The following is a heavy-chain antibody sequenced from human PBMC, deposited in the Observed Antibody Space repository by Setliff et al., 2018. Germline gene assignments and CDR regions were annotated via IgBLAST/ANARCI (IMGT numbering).Heavy chain of an antibody. CDR2: INQDGSEK. CDR3: ATYKRSSSFEY. V-gene: IGHV3-7*03. D-gene: IGHD6-6*01. Sequence: GGSLRLSCAASEFTFSNYWMSWVRQAPGKGLEWVANINQDGSEKYYVDSVKGRFTISRDNAKNSLYLQMNSPRAEDTAVYYCATYKRSSSFEYWGQGSLVTVSS. CDR1: EFTFSNYW. J-gene: IGHJ4*02.